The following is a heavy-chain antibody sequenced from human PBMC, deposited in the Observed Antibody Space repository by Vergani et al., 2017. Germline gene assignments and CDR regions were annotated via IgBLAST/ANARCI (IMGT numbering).Heavy chain of an antibody. CDR1: GFTFSSYA. J-gene: IGHJ5*02. CDR2: IIPIFGTA. Sequence: VQLLESGGGLVQPGGSLRLSCAASGFTFSSYAISWVRQAPGQGLEWMGGIIPIFGTANYAQKFQGRVTMTRNTSISTAYMELSSLRSEDTAVYYCARGWYNWFDPWGQGTLVTVSS. CDR3: ARGWYNWFDP. D-gene: IGHD2-15*01. V-gene: IGHV1-69*06.